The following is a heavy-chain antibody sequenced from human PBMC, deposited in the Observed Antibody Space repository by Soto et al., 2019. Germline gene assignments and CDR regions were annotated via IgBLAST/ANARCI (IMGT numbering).Heavy chain of an antibody. J-gene: IGHJ4*02. Sequence: QVQLVESGGGLVKPGGSLRLSCAASRFTFSDYYMSWIRQAPGKGLEWVSYISSSSSYTNYADSVKGRLTISRDNAKNSVYLQMNSLRAEDTAMYYCARAFVVGSGEYYFDYWGQGTLVTVSS. D-gene: IGHD3-10*01. CDR1: RFTFSDYY. V-gene: IGHV3-11*06. CDR2: ISSSSSYT. CDR3: ARAFVVGSGEYYFDY.